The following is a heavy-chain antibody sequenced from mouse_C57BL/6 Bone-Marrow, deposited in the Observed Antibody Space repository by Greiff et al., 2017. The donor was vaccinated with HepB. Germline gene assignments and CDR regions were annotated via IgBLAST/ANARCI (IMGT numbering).Heavy chain of an antibody. D-gene: IGHD1-1*01. CDR2: ISSGGSYT. CDR1: GFTFSSYG. J-gene: IGHJ4*01. CDR3: AIPLITTVEGDY. V-gene: IGHV5-6*02. Sequence: DVKLVESGGDLVKPGGSLKLSCAASGFTFSSYGMSWVRQTPDKRLEWVATISSGGSYTYYPDSVKGRFTISRDNAKNTLYLQMSSLKSEDTAMYYCAIPLITTVEGDYWGQGTSVTVSS.